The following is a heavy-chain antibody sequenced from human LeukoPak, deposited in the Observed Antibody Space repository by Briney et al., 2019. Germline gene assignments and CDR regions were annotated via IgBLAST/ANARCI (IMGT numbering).Heavy chain of an antibody. CDR2: ISGSGGST. CDR1: GFTFSSYA. V-gene: IGHV3-23*01. J-gene: IGHJ4*02. CDR3: ARDPPHIVGATFDY. D-gene: IGHD1-26*01. Sequence: DPGGSLRLSCAASGFTFSSYAMSWVRQAPGKGLEWVSAISGSGGSTYYADSVKGRFTISRDNSKNTLYLQMNSLRAEDTAVYYCARDPPHIVGATFDYWGQGTLVTVSS.